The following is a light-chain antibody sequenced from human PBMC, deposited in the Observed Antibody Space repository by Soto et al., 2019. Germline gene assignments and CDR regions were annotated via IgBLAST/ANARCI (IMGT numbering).Light chain of an antibody. J-gene: IGLJ3*02. CDR1: SSNIGAGYD. CDR3: CSYAGSSTFWV. V-gene: IGLV1-40*01. Sequence: QSVLTQPPSVSGAPGQRVTITCTGSSSNIGAGYDVHWYQHLPGTAPKLLIYGNINRPSGVPDRFSGSKSGTSASLAISGLQSEDEADYYCCSYAGSSTFWVFGGGTKLTVL. CDR2: GNI.